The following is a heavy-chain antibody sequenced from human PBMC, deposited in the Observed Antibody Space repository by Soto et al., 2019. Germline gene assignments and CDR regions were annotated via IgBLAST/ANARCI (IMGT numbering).Heavy chain of an antibody. CDR2: IVVGSGNT. Sequence: SVKVSCKASGFTFTSSAVQWVRQARGQRLEWIGWIVVGSGNTNYAQKFQERVTITRDMSTSTAYMELSSLRSEDTAVYYCAALLSSSSSGGYWGEGTLVTVSS. D-gene: IGHD6-6*01. V-gene: IGHV1-58*01. CDR1: GFTFTSSA. CDR3: AALLSSSSSGGY. J-gene: IGHJ4*02.